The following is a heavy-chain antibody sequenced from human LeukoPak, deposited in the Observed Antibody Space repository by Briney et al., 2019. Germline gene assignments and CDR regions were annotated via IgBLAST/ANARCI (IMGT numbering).Heavy chain of an antibody. CDR1: GGTFSSYA. CDR3: AMTTGGGFWSGYNFDY. CDR2: IIPIFGTA. Sequence: SVKVSCKASGGTFSSYAISWVRQAPGQGLEWMGGIIPIFGTANYAQKFQGRVTITTDESTSTAYMELSSLRSEDTAVYYCAMTTGGGFWSGYNFDYRGQGTLVTVSS. D-gene: IGHD3-3*01. J-gene: IGHJ4*02. V-gene: IGHV1-69*05.